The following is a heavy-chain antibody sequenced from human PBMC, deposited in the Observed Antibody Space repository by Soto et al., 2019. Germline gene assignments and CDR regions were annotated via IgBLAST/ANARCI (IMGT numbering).Heavy chain of an antibody. Sequence: SEKVCCKASGYSFNIYAMHWVRQAPGQRLEWMGWINAGNGNTKYSQKFQGRVTITRDTSASTAYMELSSLRSEDTAVYYCARDIGGLDYWGQGTLVTVSS. V-gene: IGHV1-3*01. CDR2: INAGNGNT. CDR1: GYSFNIYA. D-gene: IGHD2-15*01. CDR3: ARDIGGLDY. J-gene: IGHJ4*02.